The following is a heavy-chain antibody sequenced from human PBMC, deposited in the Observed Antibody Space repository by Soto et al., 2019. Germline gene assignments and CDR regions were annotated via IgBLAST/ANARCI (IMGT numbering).Heavy chain of an antibody. CDR1: GGSFSGYY. Sequence: SETLSLTCAVYGGSFSGYYWSWIRQPPGKGLEWIGEINHSGSTNYNPSLKSRVTISVDTSKNQFSLKLSSVTAADTAVYYCARTYYRGYCSSTSCSGRYNWFDPWGQGTLVTVSS. D-gene: IGHD2-2*01. J-gene: IGHJ5*02. CDR3: ARTYYRGYCSSTSCSGRYNWFDP. V-gene: IGHV4-34*01. CDR2: INHSGST.